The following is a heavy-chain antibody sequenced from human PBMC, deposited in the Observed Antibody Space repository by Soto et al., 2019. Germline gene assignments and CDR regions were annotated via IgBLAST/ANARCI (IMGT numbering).Heavy chain of an antibody. CDR1: GYTFTSYG. J-gene: IGHJ5*02. CDR3: ARVFYDFYAGVVISITAENWFDP. D-gene: IGHD3-3*01. V-gene: IGHV1-18*01. Sequence: GASVKVSCKASGYTFTSYGISWVRQAPGQGLEWMGWISAYNGNTNYAQKLQGRVTMTTDTSTSTAYMELRSLRSDDTAVYYCARVFYDFYAGVVISITAENWFDPWGQGTLVTVSS. CDR2: ISAYNGNT.